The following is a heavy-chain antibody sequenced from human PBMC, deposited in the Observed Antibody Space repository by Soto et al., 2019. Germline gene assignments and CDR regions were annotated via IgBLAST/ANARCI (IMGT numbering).Heavy chain of an antibody. CDR3: ARHEGPEVLRYFDWLSTAYGMDV. V-gene: IGHV1-8*01. J-gene: IGHJ6*02. CDR1: GYTFTSYD. CDR2: MNPNSGNT. D-gene: IGHD3-9*01. Sequence: XSVQVSFKGSGYTFTSYDINWVRQATGQGLEWMGWMNPNSGNTGYAQKFQGRVTMTRNTSISTAYMELSSLRSEDTAVYYCARHEGPEVLRYFDWLSTAYGMDVRGQGTTVTVSS.